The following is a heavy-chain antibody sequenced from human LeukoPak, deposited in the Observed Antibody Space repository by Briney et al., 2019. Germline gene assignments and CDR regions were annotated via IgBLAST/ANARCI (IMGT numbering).Heavy chain of an antibody. J-gene: IGHJ5*02. V-gene: IGHV4-38-2*01. CDR3: ARHPYGLVREAFFDP. D-gene: IGHD6-19*01. CDR1: GDSISSDNC. CDR2: VCRNGDT. Sequence: SETLSLTCAASGDSISSDNCWGWIRQPPGKGLEWIGSVCRNGDTNYNPPLKSRVTISIATSKNQFSLKLTSVTAADTAVYYCARHPYGLVREAFFDPWGQGTLVTVSS.